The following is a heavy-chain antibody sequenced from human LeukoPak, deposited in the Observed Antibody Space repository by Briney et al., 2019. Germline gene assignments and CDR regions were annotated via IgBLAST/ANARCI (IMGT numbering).Heavy chain of an antibody. J-gene: IGHJ3*02. CDR3: AKVPGVLISTRGAFGI. CDR2: IRYDGSKK. CDR1: GFTFSSYG. D-gene: IGHD2-15*01. Sequence: PGGSLRLSCAASGFTFSSYGMHWVRQAPGKGLEWVAFIRYDGSKKYYADSVKGRFTISRDNSKNTLYLQMNSLRAEDTAVYYCAKVPGVLISTRGAFGIWGQGTMVTVSS. V-gene: IGHV3-30*02.